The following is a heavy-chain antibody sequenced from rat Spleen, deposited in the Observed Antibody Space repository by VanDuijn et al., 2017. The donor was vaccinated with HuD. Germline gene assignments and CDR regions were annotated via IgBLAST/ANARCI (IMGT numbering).Heavy chain of an antibody. CDR1: GFTFSTAW. J-gene: IGHJ4*01. V-gene: IGHV6-6*01. CDR3: VYYYYDGTHYSYVMDA. CDR2: IKAKSNNYAT. Sequence: EVQVLESGGGLVQPGNSLKLSCATSGFTFSTAWMYWYRQFPEKRLEWVARIKAKSNNYATDYTESVKGRFTISRDDSKSSIYLQMNNLKEEDTAIYYCVYYYYDGTHYSYVMDAWGQGASVTVSS. D-gene: IGHD1-12*02.